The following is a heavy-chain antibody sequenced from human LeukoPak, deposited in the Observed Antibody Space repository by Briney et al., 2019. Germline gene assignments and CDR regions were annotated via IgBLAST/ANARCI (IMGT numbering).Heavy chain of an antibody. D-gene: IGHD6-19*01. J-gene: IGHJ3*02. V-gene: IGHV4-39*01. CDR3: VRRIAVDVFDI. Sequence: SETLSLTCTVSGGSISSSSYYWGWLRQPPGRGLEWIGSIYYSGSTYYNPSLKRRVTISVDTYKNQFALKLSSGTGAGTVGYYWVRRIAVDVFDIWGQRTMVPLSS. CDR1: GGSISSSSYY. CDR2: IYYSGST.